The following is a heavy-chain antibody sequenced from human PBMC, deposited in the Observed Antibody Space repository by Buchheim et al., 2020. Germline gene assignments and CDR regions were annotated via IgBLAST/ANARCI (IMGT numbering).Heavy chain of an antibody. CDR2: IGTIGDT. Sequence: EVQLVESGGGLVQPGGSLRLSCAASGFTFSIYDMHWVRQATGQGLEWVSAIGTIGDTYYSDSVKGRFTISREDAKNSLYLQINSLRAGDTAVYYCARESLRVAGTHNLYGLDVWGQGTT. CDR1: GFTFSIYD. J-gene: IGHJ6*02. D-gene: IGHD6-19*01. V-gene: IGHV3-13*01. CDR3: ARESLRVAGTHNLYGLDV.